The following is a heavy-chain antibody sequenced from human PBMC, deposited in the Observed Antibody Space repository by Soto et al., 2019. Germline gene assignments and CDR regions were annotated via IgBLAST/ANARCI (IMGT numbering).Heavy chain of an antibody. Sequence: EVQLLESGGGLVQPGGSLRLSCAASGFTFSSYAMSWVRQAPGKGLEWVSAISGSGGSTYDADSVKGRFTISRDNSKNTLYLQMNSLRAEDTTVYYCAKDIRIVGATTDDYWGQGTLVTVSS. CDR2: ISGSGGST. V-gene: IGHV3-23*01. D-gene: IGHD1-26*01. J-gene: IGHJ4*02. CDR1: GFTFSSYA. CDR3: AKDIRIVGATTDDY.